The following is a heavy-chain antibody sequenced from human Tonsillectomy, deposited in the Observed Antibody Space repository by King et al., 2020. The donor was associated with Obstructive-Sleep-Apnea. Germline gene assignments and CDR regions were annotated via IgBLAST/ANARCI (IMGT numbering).Heavy chain of an antibody. V-gene: IGHV4-59*01. D-gene: IGHD3-9*01. CDR1: GGSISSYY. CDR2: FYYSGST. CDR3: ARENYDILTGTGWFDP. J-gene: IGHJ5*02. Sequence: VQLQESGPGLVKPSETLSLTCTFSGGSISSYYWSWIRQPPGKGLEWIGYFYYSGSTNYNPSPRGRGTISVDTPKNQFSLKLSSVTAADTAVYYCARENYDILTGTGWFDPWGQGTLVTVSS.